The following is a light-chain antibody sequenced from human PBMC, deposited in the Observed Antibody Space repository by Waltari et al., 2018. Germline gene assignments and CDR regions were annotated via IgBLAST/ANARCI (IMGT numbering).Light chain of an antibody. J-gene: IGKJ1*01. Sequence: DIQMTQSPSTLSASVGESVTTTCRASQSISSWLAWYQQKPGKVPKFLIYKASTLESGVPSRFSGSGSGTEFTLTISGLQPDDFATYYCQQYYGYPRTFGQGTKVEFK. CDR1: QSISSW. CDR2: KAS. CDR3: QQYYGYPRT. V-gene: IGKV1-5*03.